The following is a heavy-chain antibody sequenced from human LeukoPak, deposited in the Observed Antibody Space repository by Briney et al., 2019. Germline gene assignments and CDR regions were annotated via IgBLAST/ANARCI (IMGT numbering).Heavy chain of an antibody. CDR1: GFSISSSW. D-gene: IGHD1-1*01. CDR2: INEDGSEK. V-gene: IGHV3-7*01. Sequence: GGSLRLSCVVSGFSISSSWMTWVRQGPGEGVEWVANINEDGSEKHYVDSVRGRFTISRDNARDSLYLQMNSLGDTAVYYCAREPGLGYAFDIWGQGTKVTVSS. J-gene: IGHJ3*02. CDR3: AREPGLGYAFDI.